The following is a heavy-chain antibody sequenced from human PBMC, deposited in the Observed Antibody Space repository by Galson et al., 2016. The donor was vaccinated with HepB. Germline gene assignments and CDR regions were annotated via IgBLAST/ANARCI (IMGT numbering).Heavy chain of an antibody. CDR1: GGTFSSFA. V-gene: IGHV1-69*13. J-gene: IGHJ6*02. D-gene: IGHD5-24*01. Sequence: SVKVSCKASGGTFSSFAISWVRQAPGQGLEWMGGVIHMFGTEEYAQKFQGRVTITADESTTTAYMELSSLRCEDTAVYYCARRVWSRRDASFYYYGMDVWGQGTTVTVSS. CDR3: ARRVWSRRDASFYYYGMDV. CDR2: VIHMFGTE.